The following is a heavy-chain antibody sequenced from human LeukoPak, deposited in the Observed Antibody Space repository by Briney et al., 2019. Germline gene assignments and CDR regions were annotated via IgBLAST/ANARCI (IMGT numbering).Heavy chain of an antibody. V-gene: IGHV3-53*01. Sequence: GGSLRLSCAASGFSVSSNYMSWVRQAPGKGLEWVSVIYSGGSTYYADSVKGRFTTPRDISKNTLYLQMNSLRAEDTAVYYCASVNGDGAEYFQHWGQGTLVTVSS. D-gene: IGHD2-21*01. CDR3: ASVNGDGAEYFQH. CDR2: IYSGGST. J-gene: IGHJ1*01. CDR1: GFSVSSNY.